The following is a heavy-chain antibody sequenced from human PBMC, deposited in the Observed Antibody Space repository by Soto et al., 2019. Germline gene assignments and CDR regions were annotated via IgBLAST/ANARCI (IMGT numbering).Heavy chain of an antibody. J-gene: IGHJ4*02. CDR1: GGSISSYY. D-gene: IGHD3-22*01. V-gene: IGHV4-59*01. CDR2: IYYSGST. Sequence: SETLSLTCTVSGGSISSYYWSWIRQPPGKGLEWIGYIYYSGSTNYNPSLKSRVTISVDTSKNQFSLKLSSVTAADTAVYYCARGYYDSSGYYDVLDYWGQGTLVTVSS. CDR3: ARGYYDSSGYYDVLDY.